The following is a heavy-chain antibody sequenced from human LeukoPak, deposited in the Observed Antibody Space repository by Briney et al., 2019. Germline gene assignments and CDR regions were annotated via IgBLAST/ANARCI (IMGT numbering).Heavy chain of an antibody. CDR2: ISYSGSI. V-gene: IGHV4-59*01. Sequence: PSETLSLTCTVSGGSISSYYWSRIRQPPGKGLEWIGYISYSGSINYNPSLKSRVTMSVDTSKNQFSLKLSSVTAADTAVYYCARVKGREGSTVIIDYWGQGTLVTVSS. CDR3: ARVKGREGSTVIIDY. J-gene: IGHJ4*02. CDR1: GGSISSYY. D-gene: IGHD3-10*01.